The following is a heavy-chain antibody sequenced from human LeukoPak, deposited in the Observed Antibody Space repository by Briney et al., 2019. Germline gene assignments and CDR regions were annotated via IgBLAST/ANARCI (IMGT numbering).Heavy chain of an antibody. Sequence: SETLSLTCAVYGGSFSGYYWSWIRQPPGKGLEWIGEINHSGSTNYNPSLKSRVTISVDTSKNQFSLKLSSVTAADTAVYYCARARNKLDYWGQGTLVTVSS. J-gene: IGHJ4*02. CDR1: GGSFSGYY. CDR3: ARARNKLDY. D-gene: IGHD1/OR15-1a*01. V-gene: IGHV4-34*01. CDR2: INHSGST.